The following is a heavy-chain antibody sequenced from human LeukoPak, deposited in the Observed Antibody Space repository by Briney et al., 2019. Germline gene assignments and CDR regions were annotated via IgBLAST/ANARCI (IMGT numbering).Heavy chain of an antibody. CDR1: GFSFGSHS. Sequence: PGGSLRLSCAVPGFSFGSHSMIWVRQAPGKGLEWVSSITSSGSYINYADSVKGRFTTPRDNAKNSLYLQMNSLRAEDTAVYYCARKGYYDIGTFDIWGQGTMVTVSS. CDR2: ITSSGSYI. CDR3: ARKGYYDIGTFDI. D-gene: IGHD3-22*01. J-gene: IGHJ3*02. V-gene: IGHV3-21*01.